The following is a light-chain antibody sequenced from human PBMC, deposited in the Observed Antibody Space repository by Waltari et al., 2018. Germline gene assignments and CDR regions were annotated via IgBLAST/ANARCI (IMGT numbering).Light chain of an antibody. CDR3: QAWDSSTYV. J-gene: IGLJ1*01. CDR2: KDT. CDR1: KLGDKY. V-gene: IGLV3-1*01. Sequence: SYELTQPPSVSVSPGQTASITCSGDKLGDKYAYWYQQKTGQSPVRVLYKDTKRPSGIPERFSGSTSGNTATLTISGTQAMYEADYYCQAWDSSTYVFGTGTKVTAL.